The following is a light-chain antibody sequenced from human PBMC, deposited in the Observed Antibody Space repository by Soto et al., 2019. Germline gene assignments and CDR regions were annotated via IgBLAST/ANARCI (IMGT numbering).Light chain of an antibody. CDR2: DVT. CDR1: GSDVGGYIY. CDR3: SSYTTSSSYV. J-gene: IGLJ1*01. V-gene: IGLV2-14*01. Sequence: QSALTQPASVSGSPGQSITISFTGTGSDVGGYIYVSWYQQHPGKAPKLMIYDVTSRPSGVSYRFSGSKSGNTASLTISGLQAEDEADYYCSSYTTSSSYVFGTGTKVTVL.